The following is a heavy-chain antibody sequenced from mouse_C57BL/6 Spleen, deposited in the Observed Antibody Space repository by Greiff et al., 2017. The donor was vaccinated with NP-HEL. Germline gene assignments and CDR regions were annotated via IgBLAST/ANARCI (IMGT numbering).Heavy chain of an antibody. V-gene: IGHV1-82*01. CDR3: ARWRVAHYAMDY. J-gene: IGHJ4*01. Sequence: QVQLQQSGPELVKPGASVKISCKASGYAFSSSWMNWVKQRPGKGLEWIGRIYPGDGDTNYNGKFKGKATLTADKSSSTAYMQLSSLTSEDSAVYFCARWRVAHYAMDYWGQGTSVTVSS. CDR2: IYPGDGDT. CDR1: GYAFSSSW. D-gene: IGHD1-1*02.